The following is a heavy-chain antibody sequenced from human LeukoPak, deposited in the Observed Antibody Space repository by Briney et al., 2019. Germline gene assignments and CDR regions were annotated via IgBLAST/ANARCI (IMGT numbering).Heavy chain of an antibody. Sequence: GGSLQISCQGSGYRFTSYWIGGVRQLHGKGLEWMGIIYPGDSDTRYSPSFQGQVTISADKSISTAYLQWSSLKASDTAMYYCARAYYDSGLDHWGQGTLVTVSS. CDR1: GYRFTSYW. CDR3: ARAYYDSGLDH. J-gene: IGHJ4*02. V-gene: IGHV5-51*01. D-gene: IGHD3-22*01. CDR2: IYPGDSDT.